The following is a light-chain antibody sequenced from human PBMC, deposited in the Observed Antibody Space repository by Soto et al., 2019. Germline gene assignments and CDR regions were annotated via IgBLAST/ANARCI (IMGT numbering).Light chain of an antibody. J-gene: IGKJ1*01. V-gene: IGKV3-20*01. CDR1: QSVSRSY. CDR3: HHYET. CDR2: GAS. Sequence: EIVLTQSPGTLSLSPGDIATLSCRASQSVSRSYLGWYQQKPGQAPRLLMYGASIRAADVPDRFSGSGSGTEFTLTISRLEPEDFTVYYCHHYETFGQGTKVDIK.